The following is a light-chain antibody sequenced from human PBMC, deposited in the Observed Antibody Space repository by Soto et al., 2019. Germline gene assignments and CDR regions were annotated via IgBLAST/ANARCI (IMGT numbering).Light chain of an antibody. V-gene: IGLV2-14*01. CDR3: SSYTIYSTLLL. J-gene: IGLJ2*01. CDR2: EVS. CDR1: SSDIGGYNY. Sequence: QSVLTQPASVSGSPGQTITLSCTGTSSDIGGYNYVSWYQQYPGRSPKLMIFEVSLRPAGVSIRFSGSKSGNTASLTISGLQAEDEADYYCSSYTIYSTLLLFGGGTQLTVL.